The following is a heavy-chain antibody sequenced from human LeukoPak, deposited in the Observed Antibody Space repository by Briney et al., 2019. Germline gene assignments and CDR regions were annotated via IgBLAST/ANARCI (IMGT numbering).Heavy chain of an antibody. J-gene: IGHJ4*02. CDR3: VRRYCSSSNICYHLDY. CDR2: IRAYNGST. V-gene: IGHV1-18*04. Sequence: ASVKVSCKASGYSFTSYYMHWVRQAPGQGLEWMGWIRAYNGSTNYAQKFQDRVTMTTDTSTMTGYLELRSLRSDDTAVYYCVRRYCSSSNICYHLDYWGQGTLVTVSS. D-gene: IGHD6-13*01. CDR1: GYSFTSYY.